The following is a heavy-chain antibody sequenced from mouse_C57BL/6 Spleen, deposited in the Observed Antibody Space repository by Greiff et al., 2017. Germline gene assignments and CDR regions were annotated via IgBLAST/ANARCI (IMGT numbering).Heavy chain of an antibody. J-gene: IGHJ4*01. CDR2: IDPSDSYT. V-gene: IGHV1-50*01. CDR1: GYTFTSYW. CDR3: ARGSFQGVYYAMDY. Sequence: QVQLQQPGAELVKPGASVKLSCKASGYTFTSYWMQWVKQRPGQGLEWIGEIDPSDSYTNYNQKFKGKATLTVDTSSSPAYMQLSSLTSEDSAVYYCARGSFQGVYYAMDYWGQGTSVTVSS.